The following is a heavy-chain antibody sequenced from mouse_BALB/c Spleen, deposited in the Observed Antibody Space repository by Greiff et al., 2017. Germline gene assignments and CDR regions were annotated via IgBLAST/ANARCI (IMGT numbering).Heavy chain of an antibody. J-gene: IGHJ2*01. CDR3: ARGGNDIDY. Sequence: VQLQQSGAELVKPGASVKLSCTASGFNFKDTYMHWVQQKPEQGLEWIGRIDPANGNTKYDPKFQGKATITADTTSNTAYLQLSSLTSEDTAVYYCARGGNDIDYWGQGTTLTVSS. V-gene: IGHV14-3*02. D-gene: IGHD2-2*01. CDR2: IDPANGNT. CDR1: GFNFKDTY.